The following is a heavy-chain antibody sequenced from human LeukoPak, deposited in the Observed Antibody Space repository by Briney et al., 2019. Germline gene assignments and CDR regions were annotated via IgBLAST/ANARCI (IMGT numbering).Heavy chain of an antibody. D-gene: IGHD6-13*01. CDR2: ISPTSDYT. J-gene: IGHJ4*02. CDR1: GFTFIDYS. V-gene: IGHV3-11*03. Sequence: MTGGSLRLSCAASGFTFIDYSMSWIRQAPGKGLEWVSYISPTSDYTSYADSVKGRSTIFRDNAKNSLFLQMNSLRVEDTAVYYCARCQYNSSPDFWGQGTLVTVSS. CDR3: ARCQYNSSPDF.